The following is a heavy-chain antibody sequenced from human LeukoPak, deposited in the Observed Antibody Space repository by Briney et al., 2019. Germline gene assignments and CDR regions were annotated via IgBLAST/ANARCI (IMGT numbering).Heavy chain of an antibody. CDR2: IYTSGST. CDR1: GGSISSGSYY. D-gene: IGHD5-24*01. CDR3: ASASEEMATIRAFDI. Sequence: SETLSLTCTVSGGSISSGSYYWSWIRQPAGKGLEWIGRIYTSGSTNYNPSLKSRVTISVDTSKNQFSLKLSSVTAADTAVYYCASASEEMATIRAFDIWGQGTMVTVSS. V-gene: IGHV4-61*02. J-gene: IGHJ3*02.